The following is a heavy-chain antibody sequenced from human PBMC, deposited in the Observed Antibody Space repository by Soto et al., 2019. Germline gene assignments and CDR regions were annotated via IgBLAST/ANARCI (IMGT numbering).Heavy chain of an antibody. J-gene: IGHJ5*02. CDR2: ISPYNGNT. CDR3: ASQSPGAP. CDR1: GYTFTCYG. V-gene: IGHV1-18*01. Sequence: ASVKVSCRASGYTFTCYGISWVRQAPGQGLEWMGWISPYNGNTKFPQKLQGRVTMTTDTSTSTAYMELRSLRSDDTAVYYCASQSPGAPWGQGTLVTVSS.